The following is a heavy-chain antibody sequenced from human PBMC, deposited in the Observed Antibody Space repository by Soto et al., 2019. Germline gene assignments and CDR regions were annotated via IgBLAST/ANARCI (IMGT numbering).Heavy chain of an antibody. V-gene: IGHV1-3*02. CDR1: GYTFTSSA. J-gene: IGHJ4*02. D-gene: IGHD2-8*01. CDR3: ARGANVPSNLLDY. CDR2: SKGRNGDT. Sequence: QVQLVQSGAEVKKPGASVKVSCKASGYTFTSSAIHWVRQAPGQRLEWMGWSKGRNGDTKYSQEFQGSVTITRDTSASSAYMELSSLRSEDMAVYYCARGANVPSNLLDYWGQGTLVTVSS.